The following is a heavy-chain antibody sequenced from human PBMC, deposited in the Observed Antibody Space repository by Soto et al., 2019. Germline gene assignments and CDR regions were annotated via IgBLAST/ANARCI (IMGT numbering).Heavy chain of an antibody. Sequence: GGSLRLSCAASGFTFSSHAMTWVRQAPGKGLEWVSAISGSGSSTYYADSVKGRFTISRDNAKNTVSLQMNSLRAEDTAVYYCAKGLYNWNTGGFDYWGQGTLVTVSS. CDR2: ISGSGSST. CDR1: GFTFSSHA. CDR3: AKGLYNWNTGGFDY. J-gene: IGHJ4*02. D-gene: IGHD1-20*01. V-gene: IGHV3-23*01.